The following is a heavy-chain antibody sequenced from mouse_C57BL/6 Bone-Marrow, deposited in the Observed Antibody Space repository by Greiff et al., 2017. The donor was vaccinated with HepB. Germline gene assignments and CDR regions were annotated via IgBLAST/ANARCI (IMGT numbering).Heavy chain of an antibody. CDR3: ARSGRWLLLLDY. D-gene: IGHD2-3*01. CDR2: INPSSGYT. Sequence: QVQLKESGAELARPGASVKMSCKASGYTSTSYTMHCVKQRPGQGLEWIGYINPSSGYTKYNQKFKYKDTLTADKSSSTAYMQLSILASADSAVYYCARSGRWLLLLDYWGQGTTLTVSS. CDR1: GYTSTSYT. V-gene: IGHV1-4*01. J-gene: IGHJ2*01.